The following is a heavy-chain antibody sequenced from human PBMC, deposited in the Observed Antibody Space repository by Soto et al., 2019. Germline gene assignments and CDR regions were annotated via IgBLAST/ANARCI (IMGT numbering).Heavy chain of an antibody. CDR1: GGSFLDSTYS. Sequence: QLLLQEPGPGLVKPSETLSLTCPVPGGSFLDSTYSWAGTRQSPGKGLEWIGTIFNSGGTFYTPSLKSRVTMSVDTSNNQFSLKLSSVTAADTAVYYCARQASGYYYGWFDPWGQGTLVTVSS. CDR3: ARQASGYYYGWFDP. V-gene: IGHV4-39*01. J-gene: IGHJ5*02. CDR2: IFNSGGT. D-gene: IGHD3-22*01.